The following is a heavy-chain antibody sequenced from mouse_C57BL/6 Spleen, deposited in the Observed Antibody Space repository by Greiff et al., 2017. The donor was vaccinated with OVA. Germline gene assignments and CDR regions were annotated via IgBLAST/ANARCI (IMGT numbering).Heavy chain of an antibody. Sequence: VQLVESGAELARPGASVKLSCKASGYTFTSYGISWVKQRTGQGLEWIGEIYPRSGNTYYNEKFKGKATLTADKSSSTAYMELRSLTSEDSAVYFCARECYGSSYGYWGQGTTLTVSS. D-gene: IGHD1-1*01. CDR2: IYPRSGNT. V-gene: IGHV1-81*01. J-gene: IGHJ2*01. CDR1: GYTFTSYG. CDR3: ARECYGSSYGY.